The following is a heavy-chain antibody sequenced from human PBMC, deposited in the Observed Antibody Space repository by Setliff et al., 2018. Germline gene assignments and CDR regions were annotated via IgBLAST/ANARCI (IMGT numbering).Heavy chain of an antibody. CDR3: AKERYFDWFFEN. CDR1: GGSIRSGSFY. J-gene: IGHJ4*02. Sequence: ASETLSLTCTVSGGSIRSGSFYWSWIRQSAEKGLEWIGRVHASGSPNYNPSFKGRVTISLDTSTNQFSLNLNSVTAAGTAVYYCAKERYFDWFFENWGQGTLVTVSS. D-gene: IGHD3-9*01. CDR2: VHASGSP. V-gene: IGHV4-61*02.